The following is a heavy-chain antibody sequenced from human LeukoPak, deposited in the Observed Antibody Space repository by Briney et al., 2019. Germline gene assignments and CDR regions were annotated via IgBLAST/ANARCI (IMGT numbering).Heavy chain of an antibody. CDR1: LDRVSSNSAT. D-gene: IGHD2-8*01. V-gene: IGHV6-1*01. Sequence: RSQTLSLTCAISLDRVSSNSATCNSIRQSPSRCLECLGITYYGSKWSTDYAMSVKSRITIYLDTSTNQFSLTLNSVTPGDTAVYYCARALGVIFDYWGQGTLVTVSS. J-gene: IGHJ4*02. CDR3: ARALGVIFDY. CDR2: TYYGSKWST.